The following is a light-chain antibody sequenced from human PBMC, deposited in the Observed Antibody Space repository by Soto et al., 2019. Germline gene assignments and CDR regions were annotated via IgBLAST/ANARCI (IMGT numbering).Light chain of an antibody. CDR3: SSYTSSSTPYV. V-gene: IGLV2-14*01. CDR2: EVN. J-gene: IGLJ1*01. Sequence: QSALTQPASVSGSPGQSITISCTGTSSDVGGYNYVSWYQQHPGKVPKLMIYEVNNRPSGVSNRFSGSKSGNTASLTISGLQAEDEADYYCSSYTSSSTPYVFGTRTKVTV. CDR1: SSDVGGYNY.